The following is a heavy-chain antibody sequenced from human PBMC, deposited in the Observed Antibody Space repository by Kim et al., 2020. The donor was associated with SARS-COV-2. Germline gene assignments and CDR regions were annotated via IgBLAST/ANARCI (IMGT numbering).Heavy chain of an antibody. CDR3: ARERGGVTNACDI. Sequence: GGSLRLSCAASGFTVNTYAMSWVRQARGKGLEWVSDIRRSDGGTFYADSVKGRFTISRDNSKNTLYLQMSSLRAEDTALYYCARERGGVTNACDIWGQGT. V-gene: IGHV3-23*01. J-gene: IGHJ3*02. D-gene: IGHD3-10*01. CDR1: GFTVNTYA. CDR2: IRRSDGGT.